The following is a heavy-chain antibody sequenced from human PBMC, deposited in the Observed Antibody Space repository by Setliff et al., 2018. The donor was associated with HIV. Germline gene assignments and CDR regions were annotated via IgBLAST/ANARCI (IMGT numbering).Heavy chain of an antibody. V-gene: IGHV4-34*01. CDR1: GGSLTGYF. Sequence: SETLSLTCAVYGGSLTGYFWTWIRQSPGKGLEWVGQVNRDGGAHYNPSLRSRVTISVDTSKNQLSLKLTSMTAADTAIYYCARRIYGNNPYLDYWSQGTLVTVSS. CDR3: ARRIYGNNPYLDY. D-gene: IGHD4-17*01. CDR2: VNRDGGA. J-gene: IGHJ4*02.